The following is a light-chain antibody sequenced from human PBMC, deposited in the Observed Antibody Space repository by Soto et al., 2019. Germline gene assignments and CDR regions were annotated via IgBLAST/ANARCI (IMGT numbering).Light chain of an antibody. J-gene: IGKJ5*01. CDR3: QQYYSTLIT. CDR1: QSVLYSSYNKSY. CDR2: WAS. Sequence: DIALTQSPDSLALSLGERATMNCKSSQSVLYSSYNKSYLAWYQVKPGRPPKLLFSWASTRASVVPDRFSGSGSGTDFTLTISSLQAEYVAVYYCQQYYSTLITFGQGTRLEIK. V-gene: IGKV4-1*01.